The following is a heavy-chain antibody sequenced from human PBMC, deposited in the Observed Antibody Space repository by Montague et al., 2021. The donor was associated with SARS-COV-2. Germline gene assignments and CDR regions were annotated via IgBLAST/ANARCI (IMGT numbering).Heavy chain of an antibody. V-gene: IGHV3-74*01. J-gene: IGHJ4*02. D-gene: IGHD3-16*01. CDR2: INNDGSAT. CDR3: ASAGGAGF. Sequence: SLSLSCAASGFSITNYWMHWVRQVPGKGLVWVSRINNDGSATHYADSVKGRFTISRDNARNTLYLQMDSLRIEDTAMYYCASAGGAGFWGQGTLVTVSS. CDR1: GFSITNYW.